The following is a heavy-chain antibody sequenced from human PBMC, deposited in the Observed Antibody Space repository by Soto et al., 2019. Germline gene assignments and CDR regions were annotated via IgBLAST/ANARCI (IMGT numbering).Heavy chain of an antibody. CDR2: IYYSGST. CDR1: GGSISSYY. Sequence: SETLSLTCTVSGGSISSYYWSWIRQPPGKGLEWIGYIYYSGSTNYNPSLKSRVTISVDTSKNQFSLKLSSVTAADTAVYYCARAAPDDSSGYLVDAFDIWGQGTMVTVSS. CDR3: ARAAPDDSSGYLVDAFDI. J-gene: IGHJ3*02. V-gene: IGHV4-59*08. D-gene: IGHD3-22*01.